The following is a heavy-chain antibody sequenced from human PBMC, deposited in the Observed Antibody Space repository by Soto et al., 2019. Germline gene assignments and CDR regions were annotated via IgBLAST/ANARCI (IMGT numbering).Heavy chain of an antibody. CDR1: GFTVSDSS. CDR3: TRNNDYGDYDWYFDL. V-gene: IGHV3-73*01. CDR2: IRSKVDDYAT. Sequence: XGSLRLSCAASGFTVSDSSLHWVRQASGKGLEWVGRIRSKVDDYATIYAASVKGRFTISRDDSKNTAYLQMNSLKTEDTAVYHCTRNNDYGDYDWYFDLWGRGTLVTVSS. J-gene: IGHJ2*01. D-gene: IGHD4-17*01.